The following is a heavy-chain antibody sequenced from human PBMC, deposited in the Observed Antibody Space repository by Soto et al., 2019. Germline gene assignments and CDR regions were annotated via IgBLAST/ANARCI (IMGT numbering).Heavy chain of an antibody. J-gene: IGHJ4*02. CDR1: GFTFSSYG. D-gene: IGHD1-1*01. Sequence: QVQLVESGGGVVQPGRSLRLSCAASGFTFSSYGMYWVRQAPGKGLEWVAVIWYDGSNKYYADSVKGRFTISRDNSKNTLYLQMNSLRAEDTAVYYCARDRYDTGTEGYFDYWGQGTLVTVSS. CDR2: IWYDGSNK. CDR3: ARDRYDTGTEGYFDY. V-gene: IGHV3-33*01.